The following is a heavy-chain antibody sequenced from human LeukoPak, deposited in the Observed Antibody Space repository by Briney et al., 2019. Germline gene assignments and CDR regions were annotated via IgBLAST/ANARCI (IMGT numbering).Heavy chain of an antibody. J-gene: IGHJ6*02. CDR2: VRNDGFDT. CDR3: ARTAAGISYGMDV. CDR1: GLTFTNHG. Sequence: GGSLRLSCVTSGLTFTNHGFHWLRQAADKGLEWVAFVRNDGFDTYHSNSVKGRFSISRDDSKNTVYLQMNSLRAEDTAVYYCARTAAGISYGMDVWGQGTTVTVSS. D-gene: IGHD6-13*01. V-gene: IGHV3-30*02.